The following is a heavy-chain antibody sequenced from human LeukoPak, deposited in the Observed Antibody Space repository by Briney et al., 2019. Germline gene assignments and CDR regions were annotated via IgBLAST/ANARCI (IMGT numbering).Heavy chain of an antibody. V-gene: IGHV3-33*01. J-gene: IGHJ5*02. D-gene: IGHD6-13*01. CDR2: IWYDGSNK. Sequence: PGRSLRLSCVASGFTFSSYGMHGVRQAPGKGLEWVAVIWYDGSNKYYADSVKGRLTISRDNSKNTLYLQMNSLRGEDTAVYYCARGSSSWYSDWLDPWGQGTLVTVSS. CDR3: ARGSSSWYSDWLDP. CDR1: GFTFSSYG.